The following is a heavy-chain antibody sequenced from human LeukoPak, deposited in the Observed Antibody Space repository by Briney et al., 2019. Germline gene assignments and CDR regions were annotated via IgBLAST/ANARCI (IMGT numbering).Heavy chain of an antibody. CDR2: INIDGSYT. CDR1: GFTFSNSW. CDR3: AARDSGRVAF. J-gene: IGHJ4*02. V-gene: IGHV3-74*01. D-gene: IGHD1-26*01. Sequence: GGSLRLSCTASGFTFSNSWMHWVRQVPGKGLVWVSRINIDGSYTNYADSVKGRFTISRDNAKNTLYLQMGSLRVDDTAVYYCAARDSGRVAFWGQGTLVTVSS.